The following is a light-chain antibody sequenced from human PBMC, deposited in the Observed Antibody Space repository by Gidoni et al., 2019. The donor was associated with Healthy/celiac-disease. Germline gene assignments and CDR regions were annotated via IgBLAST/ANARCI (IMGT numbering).Light chain of an antibody. CDR3: QQYGSSLFT. J-gene: IGKJ3*01. V-gene: IGKV3-20*01. CDR1: QSVSSSY. CDR2: GAS. Sequence: EIVLTQTPGTLSLSPGERAPLSCRASQSVSSSYLAWYQQKPGQAPRLLIYGASSRATGIPDRFSGSGSGTDFTLTISRLEPEDFAVYYCQQYGSSLFTFGPXTKVDIK.